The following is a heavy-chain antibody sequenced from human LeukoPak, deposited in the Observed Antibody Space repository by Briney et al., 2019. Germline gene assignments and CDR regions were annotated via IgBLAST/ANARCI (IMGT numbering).Heavy chain of an antibody. Sequence: SETLSLPCTVSGGSISSYYWSWLRQPPGKGLEWIGYIYYSGSTNYNSSLKSLVTISVDTSKNQFSLKLSSVTAADTAVYYCARDLYSSSWYGTARGYNWFDPWGQGTLVTVSS. J-gene: IGHJ5*02. V-gene: IGHV4-59*01. CDR3: ARDLYSSSWYGTARGYNWFDP. CDR1: GGSISSYY. D-gene: IGHD6-13*01. CDR2: IYYSGST.